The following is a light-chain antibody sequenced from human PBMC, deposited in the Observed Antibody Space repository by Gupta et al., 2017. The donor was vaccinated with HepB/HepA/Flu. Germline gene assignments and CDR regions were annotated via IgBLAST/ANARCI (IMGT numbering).Light chain of an antibody. V-gene: IGKV3-20*01. J-gene: IGKJ1*01. CDR3: QQYINSPWT. Sequence: EVVLTQSPGTLSLSPGERATLSCRASQSITRNCLAWYQQKPGQAPRVLIYGASSRATGIPDKFSGSGSGTDFTLTLSSLEPEDSAVYYCQQYINSPWTFGQGTKVEFK. CDR1: QSITRNC. CDR2: GAS.